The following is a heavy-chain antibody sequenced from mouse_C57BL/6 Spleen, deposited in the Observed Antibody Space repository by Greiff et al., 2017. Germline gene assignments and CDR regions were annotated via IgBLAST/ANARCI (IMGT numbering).Heavy chain of an antibody. CDR2: IHPNSGST. CDR3: ARWSDGGYFDY. V-gene: IGHV1-64*01. J-gene: IGHJ2*01. Sequence: QVQLQQPGAELVKPGASVKLSCKASGYTFTSYWMHWVKQRPGQGLEWIGMIHPNSGSTNYNEKFKSKDTLTVDKSSSTAYMQLSSLTSEDSAVYYGARWSDGGYFDYWGKGTTLTVSS. CDR1: GYTFTSYW.